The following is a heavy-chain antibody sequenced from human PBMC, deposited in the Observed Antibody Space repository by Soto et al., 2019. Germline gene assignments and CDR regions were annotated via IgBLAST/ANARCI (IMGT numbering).Heavy chain of an antibody. V-gene: IGHV2-5*02. D-gene: IGHD2-15*01. J-gene: IGHJ5*02. CDR3: AHSPGYCSGGSCRQASWFDP. CDR2: IYWDDDK. CDR1: GVSLSTSGGG. Sequence: GAGPTPVNPPQNPTLTCTFSGVSLSTSGGGVGWVPPPPGKALDWLELIYWDDDKRYSPSLKSRLTITKDTSKNQVVLTMTNMDPVDTATYYCAHSPGYCSGGSCRQASWFDPWGQGTLVTVSS.